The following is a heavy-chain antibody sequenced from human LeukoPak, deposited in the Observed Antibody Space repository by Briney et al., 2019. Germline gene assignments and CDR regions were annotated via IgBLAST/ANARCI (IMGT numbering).Heavy chain of an antibody. CDR3: ARDLRAARRRVVGGSFDY. CDR1: GFTFSSYS. V-gene: IGHV3-48*01. J-gene: IGHJ4*02. D-gene: IGHD6-6*01. Sequence: GGSLRLSCAASGFTFSSYSMNWVRQAPGKGLEWVSYISSSSSTIYYADSVKGRFTISRDNAKNSLYLQMNSLRAEDTAVYYCARDLRAARRRVVGGSFDYWGQGTLVTVSS. CDR2: ISSSSSTI.